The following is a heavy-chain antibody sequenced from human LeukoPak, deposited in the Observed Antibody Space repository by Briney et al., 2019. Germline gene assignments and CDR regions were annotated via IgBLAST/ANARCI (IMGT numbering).Heavy chain of an antibody. V-gene: IGHV3-23*01. CDR3: AKDCSSTSCYERDNCYYYGMDV. D-gene: IGHD2-2*01. Sequence: GGSLRLSCAASGFTFSSYAMSWVRQAPGKGLEWVSAISGSGGSTYYADSVKGRFTISRDNSKNTLYLQMNSLRAEDTAVYYYAKDCSSTSCYERDNCYYYGMDVWGKGTTVTVSS. J-gene: IGHJ6*04. CDR1: GFTFSSYA. CDR2: ISGSGGST.